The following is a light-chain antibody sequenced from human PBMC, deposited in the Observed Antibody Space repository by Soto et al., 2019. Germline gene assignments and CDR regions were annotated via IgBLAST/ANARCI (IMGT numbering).Light chain of an antibody. Sequence: SLLTQPASVSGSPGQSITISCTGTSSDVGSYNLVSWYQQHPGKAPKLMIYEVSNRPSGVSNRFSGSKSGNTASLTISGLQAEDEADYYCCSYAGSSTPYVFGTGTKVTVL. J-gene: IGLJ1*01. CDR3: CSYAGSSTPYV. CDR1: SSDVGSYNL. V-gene: IGLV2-23*02. CDR2: EVS.